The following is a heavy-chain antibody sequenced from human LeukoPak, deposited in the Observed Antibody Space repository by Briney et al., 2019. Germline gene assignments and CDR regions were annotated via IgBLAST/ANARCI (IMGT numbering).Heavy chain of an antibody. V-gene: IGHV4-38-2*01. CDR2: IYYSGST. CDR1: GYSISSGYY. J-gene: IGHJ4*02. Sequence: SETLSLTCAVSGYSISSGYYWGWIRQPPGKGLEWIGSIYYSGSTYYNPSLKSRVTISVDTSKNQFSLKLSSVTAADTAVYYCARGGLYYFDYWGQGTLVTVSS. CDR3: ARGGLYYFDY.